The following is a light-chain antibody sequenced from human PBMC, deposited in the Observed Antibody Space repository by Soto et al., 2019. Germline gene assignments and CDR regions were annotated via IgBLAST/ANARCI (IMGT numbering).Light chain of an antibody. CDR3: QQYGSSPA. CDR1: QSVSSSY. J-gene: IGKJ3*01. CDR2: GAS. Sequence: EIVLTQSPGTLSLSPGERATLSCRASQSVSSSYLAWYQQKPGQAPRLLIYGASSRATGIPDRFSGSGSGTDFTRTISRLEPEDFAVYYCQQYGSSPAFGPGPKVDIK. V-gene: IGKV3-20*01.